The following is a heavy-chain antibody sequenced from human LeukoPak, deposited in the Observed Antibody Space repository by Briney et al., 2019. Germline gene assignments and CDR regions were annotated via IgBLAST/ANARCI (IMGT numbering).Heavy chain of an antibody. J-gene: IGHJ4*02. CDR2: ISSSSSTI. D-gene: IGHD3-22*01. V-gene: IGHV3-48*02. CDR3: ARDHREYYYDSSGYYY. CDR1: GFTFSSYS. Sequence: GGSLTLSCAASGFTFSSYSMNWVRQAPGKGLEWVSYISSSSSTIYYADSVKGRFTISRDNAKNSLYLQMNSLRDEDTAVYYCARDHREYYYDSSGYYYWGQGTLVTVSS.